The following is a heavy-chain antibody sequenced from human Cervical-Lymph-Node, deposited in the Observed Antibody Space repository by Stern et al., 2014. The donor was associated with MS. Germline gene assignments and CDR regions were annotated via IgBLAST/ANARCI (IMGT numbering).Heavy chain of an antibody. CDR3: ARDKREGDY. Sequence: VQLVESGAEVKKPGASVKVSCTASGYTFGSYGFHWVRQAPGQGLQWMGWIDVYSGNTKNAQMFQGRVTLTTDTSTNTAYMELRSLKPDDTAMYYCARDKREGDYWGQGTLVTVSS. D-gene: IGHD1-26*01. V-gene: IGHV1-18*01. J-gene: IGHJ4*02. CDR2: IDVYSGNT. CDR1: GYTFGSYG.